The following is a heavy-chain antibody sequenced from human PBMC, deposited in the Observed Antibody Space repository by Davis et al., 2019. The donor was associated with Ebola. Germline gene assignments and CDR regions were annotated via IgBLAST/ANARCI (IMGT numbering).Heavy chain of an antibody. CDR3: AKDVGYYAVDV. V-gene: IGHV3-30*18. CDR2: ISYDGSNK. Sequence: GGSLRLSCAASGFTFSSYGMHWVRKAPGKGLEWVAVISYDGSNKYYADSVKGRFTISRDNSKNSLYLQMNSLRTEDTAVYSCAKDVGYYAVDVWGPGTTVTVSS. J-gene: IGHJ6*02. CDR1: GFTFSSYG.